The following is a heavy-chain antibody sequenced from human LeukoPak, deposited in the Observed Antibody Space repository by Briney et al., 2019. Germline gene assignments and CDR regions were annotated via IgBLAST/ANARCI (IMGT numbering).Heavy chain of an antibody. CDR2: ISYDGSNK. CDR3: ASGYDFWSGFDDY. CDR1: GFTFSSYA. Sequence: GGSLRLSCAPSGFTFSSYAMHWVRQAPGKGLEWVAVISYDGSNKYYADSVKGRFTISRDNSKNTLYLQMNSLRAEDTAVYYCASGYDFWSGFDDYWGQGTLVTVSS. J-gene: IGHJ4*02. D-gene: IGHD3-3*01. V-gene: IGHV3-30-3*01.